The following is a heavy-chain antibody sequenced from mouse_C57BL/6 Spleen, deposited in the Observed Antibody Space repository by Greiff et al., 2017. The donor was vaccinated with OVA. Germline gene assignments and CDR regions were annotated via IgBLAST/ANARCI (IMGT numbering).Heavy chain of an antibody. Sequence: EVKLVESGGGLVKPGGSLKLSCAASGFTFSSYAMSWVRQTPEKRLEWVATISDGGSYTYYPDNVKGRFTISRDNAKNNLYLQMSHLKSEDTAMYYCARAYDYDGGNYFDYWGQGTTLTVSS. V-gene: IGHV5-4*03. CDR1: GFTFSSYA. CDR3: ARAYDYDGGNYFDY. D-gene: IGHD2-4*01. J-gene: IGHJ2*01. CDR2: ISDGGSYT.